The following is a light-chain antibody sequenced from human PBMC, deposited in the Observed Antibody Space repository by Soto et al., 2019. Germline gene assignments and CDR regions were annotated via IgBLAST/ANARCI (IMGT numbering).Light chain of an antibody. V-gene: IGKV3-20*01. CDR1: QTVRTNY. Sequence: EIVLTQSPGTLSLSPGERATLSCRASQTVRTNYLAWFQHKPGQAPRLLIYGASSRATGIPDRFSGSGSGTDFTLTINRLEPEDFALYFCHQYSDSPLTFGGGTKVEIK. J-gene: IGKJ4*01. CDR2: GAS. CDR3: HQYSDSPLT.